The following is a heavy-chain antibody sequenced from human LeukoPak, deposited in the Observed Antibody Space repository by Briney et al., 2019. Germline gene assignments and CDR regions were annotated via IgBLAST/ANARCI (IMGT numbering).Heavy chain of an antibody. CDR2: IYYSGST. D-gene: IGHD2-21*01. Sequence: SETLSLTCTVSGGSISSYYWSWIRQPPGKGLEWIGYIYYSGSTNYNPSLKSRVTISVDTSKNQFSLKLSSVTAADTAVYYCARAPSRDCGGDCPRWYFDYWGQGTLVTVSS. V-gene: IGHV4-59*01. CDR3: ARAPSRDCGGDCPRWYFDY. CDR1: GGSISSYY. J-gene: IGHJ4*02.